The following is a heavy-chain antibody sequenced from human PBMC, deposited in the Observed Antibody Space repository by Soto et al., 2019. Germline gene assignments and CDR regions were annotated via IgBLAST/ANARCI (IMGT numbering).Heavy chain of an antibody. Sequence: QVQLVQSGAEVKKPGASVKVSCKTSGYTFTSYSISWVRQAPGQGLEWMGWINVYNGNKKYAQNLQGRVTTTTDTSTSTAYMQLRSLRSDDTAVYYCARHLAVGWFDPWGQGTLVTVSS. V-gene: IGHV1-18*01. CDR2: INVYNGNK. D-gene: IGHD2-2*01. CDR3: ARHLAVGWFDP. J-gene: IGHJ5*02. CDR1: GYTFTSYS.